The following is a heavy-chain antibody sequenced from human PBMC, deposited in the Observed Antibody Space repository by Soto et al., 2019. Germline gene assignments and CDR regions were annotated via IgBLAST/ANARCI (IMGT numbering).Heavy chain of an antibody. J-gene: IGHJ6*02. CDR1: GFTFSSYG. CDR2: IWYDGSNK. CDR3: ARYYLWYGELFRRPDHYSGMDV. Sequence: LTLSCAASGFTFSSYGMHWVRQAPGKGLEWVAVIWYDGSNKYYADSVKGRFTISRDNSKNTLYLQMNSLRAEDTAVYYCARYYLWYGELFRRPDHYSGMDVWGQGT. V-gene: IGHV3-33*01. D-gene: IGHD3-10*01.